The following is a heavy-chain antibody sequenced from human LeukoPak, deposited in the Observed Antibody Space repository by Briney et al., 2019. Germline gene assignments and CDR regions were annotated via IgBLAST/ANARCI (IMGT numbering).Heavy chain of an antibody. J-gene: IGHJ4*02. D-gene: IGHD2-2*01. CDR3: NTYHFDY. CDR1: GFTFSSYG. Sequence: GRSLRLSCAASGFTFSSYGMHWVRQAPGKGLEWVAVMSYDGSNKYYADSVKGRFTISRDNSKNTLYLQMNSLRAEDTAVYYCNTYHFDYWGQGTLVTVSS. V-gene: IGHV3-30*03. CDR2: MSYDGSNK.